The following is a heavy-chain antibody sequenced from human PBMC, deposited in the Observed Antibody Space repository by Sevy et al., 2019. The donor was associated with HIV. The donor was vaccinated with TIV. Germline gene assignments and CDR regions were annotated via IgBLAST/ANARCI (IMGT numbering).Heavy chain of an antibody. CDR3: VKDFFPGCYDSSGFSSAGWFDP. D-gene: IGHD3-22*01. CDR1: GFTFSSYA. Sequence: GGSLRLSCAASGFTFSSYAMSWVRQAPGKGLEWVSAISGSGGSTYYADSVKGRFTISRDNSKNTLYLQMNSLRAEDTAVYYGVKDFFPGCYDSSGFSSAGWFDPWGQGTLVTVSS. CDR2: ISGSGGST. J-gene: IGHJ5*02. V-gene: IGHV3-23*01.